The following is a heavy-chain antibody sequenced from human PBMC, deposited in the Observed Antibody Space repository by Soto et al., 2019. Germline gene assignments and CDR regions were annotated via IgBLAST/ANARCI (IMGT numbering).Heavy chain of an antibody. CDR2: ISGSGGST. J-gene: IGHJ6*02. D-gene: IGHD6-13*01. V-gene: IGHV3-23*01. CDR3: AKHGPRSSSYGMDV. CDR1: GFTFSSYA. Sequence: GGSLRLSGAASGFTFSSYAMSWVRQAPGKGLEWVSAISGSGGSTYYAGSVKGRFTISRDNSKNTLYLQMNSLRAEDTAVYYCAKHGPRSSSYGMDVWGQGTTVTVSS.